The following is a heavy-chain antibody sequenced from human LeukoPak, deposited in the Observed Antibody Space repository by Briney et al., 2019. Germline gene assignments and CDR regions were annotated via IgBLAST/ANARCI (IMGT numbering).Heavy chain of an antibody. Sequence: PSETLSLTCAVSGYSISSGYYWAWIRQPPGKGLEWIGSIYHSGSTYYNPSLKSRVTISVDTSKNQFSLRLSSVTAADTAVYYCARRAPGTRGTTGWFDPWGQGTLVTVSS. CDR3: ARRAPGTRGTTGWFDP. D-gene: IGHD1-1*01. CDR1: GYSISSGYY. J-gene: IGHJ5*02. CDR2: IYHSGST. V-gene: IGHV4-38-2*01.